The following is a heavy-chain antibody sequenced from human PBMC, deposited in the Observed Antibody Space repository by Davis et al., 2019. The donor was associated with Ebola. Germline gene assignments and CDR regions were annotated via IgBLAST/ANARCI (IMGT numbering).Heavy chain of an antibody. Sequence: PGGSLRLSCAASGFTFRSFAMSWVRQAPGKGLEWVSTISGTSTYTYYADSVKGRFTISRDNSKNTLYLQVNSLRAEDTALYYCARLACTSSSCYTGNYYYYYGVDVWGQGTTVTVSS. CDR3: ARLACTSSSCYTGNYYYYYGVDV. J-gene: IGHJ6*02. D-gene: IGHD2-2*02. CDR2: ISGTSTYT. V-gene: IGHV3-23*01. CDR1: GFTFRSFA.